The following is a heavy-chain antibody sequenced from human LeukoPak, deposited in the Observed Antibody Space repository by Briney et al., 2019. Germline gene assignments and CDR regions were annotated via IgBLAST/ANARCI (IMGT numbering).Heavy chain of an antibody. V-gene: IGHV4-59*01. D-gene: IGHD6-13*01. CDR2: IYYNGRT. CDR3: SRYSSSWDGWFDP. J-gene: IGHJ5*02. CDR1: GGSINDYY. Sequence: SETLSLTCAVSGGSINDYYWSWIRQPPGKELEWMGYIYYNGRTNYKSSLKSRVTISVDTSKNQFSLKLSSVTAAATAVYYCSRYSSSWDGWFDPWGQGTLVTVSS.